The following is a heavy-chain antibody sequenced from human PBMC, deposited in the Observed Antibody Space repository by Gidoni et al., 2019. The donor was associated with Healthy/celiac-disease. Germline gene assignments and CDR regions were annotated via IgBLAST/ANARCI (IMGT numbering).Heavy chain of an antibody. Sequence: EVQLVESGGGLVKPGGSLRLSCAASGFTFSNAWMSWVRQAPGKGLEWVGRIKSKTDGGTTDYAAPVKGRFTISRDDSKNTLYLQMNSLKTEDTAVYYCTTELALYYDILTGYYPIDYWGQGTLVTVSS. CDR2: IKSKTDGGTT. D-gene: IGHD3-9*01. J-gene: IGHJ4*02. V-gene: IGHV3-15*01. CDR3: TTELALYYDILTGYYPIDY. CDR1: GFTFSNAW.